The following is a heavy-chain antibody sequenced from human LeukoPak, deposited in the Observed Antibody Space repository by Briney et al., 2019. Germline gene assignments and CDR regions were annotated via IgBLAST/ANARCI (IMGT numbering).Heavy chain of an antibody. CDR2: INPNSGGT. Sequence: ASVKVSCKASGYTFTGYYMHWVRQAPGQGLEWMGWINPNSGGTNYAQKFQGRVTMTRDTSISTAYMELSRLRSDDTAVYYCARASPGCSSTSCIRGAFDIWGQGTMVTVSS. J-gene: IGHJ3*02. V-gene: IGHV1-2*02. D-gene: IGHD2-2*01. CDR1: GYTFTGYY. CDR3: ARASPGCSSTSCIRGAFDI.